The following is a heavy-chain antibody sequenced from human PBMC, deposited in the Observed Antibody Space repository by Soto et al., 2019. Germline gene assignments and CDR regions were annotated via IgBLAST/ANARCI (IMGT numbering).Heavy chain of an antibody. Sequence: GGSLRLSCAASGFTFSSYCMHWVHQAPGKGLEWVAVISYDGSNKYYADSVKGRFTISRDNSENTLYLQMNSLRAEDTAVYYCARDLEMATFSFDYWGQGTLVTVSS. J-gene: IGHJ4*02. CDR2: ISYDGSNK. CDR1: GFTFSSYC. CDR3: ARDLEMATFSFDY. V-gene: IGHV3-30*03. D-gene: IGHD5-12*01.